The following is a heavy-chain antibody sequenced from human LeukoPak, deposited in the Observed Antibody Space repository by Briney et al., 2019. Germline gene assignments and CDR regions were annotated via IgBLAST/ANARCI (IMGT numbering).Heavy chain of an antibody. D-gene: IGHD2-21*02. J-gene: IGHJ4*02. Sequence: PGRSLRLSCAASGFTFSTYGMPWVRHAPGKGLEWLAVIWYDGSNKYYPESVKGRFTISRDNSKNTLYLQMNSLRAADTAVYYCAREPTYCGGDCPCDYWGQGTLVTVFS. V-gene: IGHV3-33*01. CDR1: GFTFSTYG. CDR2: IWYDGSNK. CDR3: AREPTYCGGDCPCDY.